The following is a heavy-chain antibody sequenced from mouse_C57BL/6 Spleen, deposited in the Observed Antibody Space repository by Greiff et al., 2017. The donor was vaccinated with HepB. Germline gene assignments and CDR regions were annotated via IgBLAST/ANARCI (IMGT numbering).Heavy chain of an antibody. V-gene: IGHV1-72*01. CDR1: GYTFTSYW. Sequence: QVQLQQPGAELVKPGASVKLSCKASGYTFTSYWMRWVKQRPGRGLEWIGRIDPNSGGTKYNEKFKSKATLTVDKPSSTAYMQLSSLTSEDSAVYYCARGDGSSYEGAMDYWGQGTSVTVSS. D-gene: IGHD1-1*01. CDR3: ARGDGSSYEGAMDY. CDR2: IDPNSGGT. J-gene: IGHJ4*01.